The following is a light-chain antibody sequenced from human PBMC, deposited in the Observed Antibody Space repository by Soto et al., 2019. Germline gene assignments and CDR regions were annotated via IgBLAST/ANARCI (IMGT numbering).Light chain of an antibody. Sequence: EIVLTQAPGTLSLSPGERATLSCRASQRVSSNYLAWYQQKPGQAPRLLIYGASSRAPGIPDRFSGSGSGTDFTLTIRSLETEDVAVYYCKQYRSSHRKFGQGTTVDIK. CDR2: GAS. J-gene: IGKJ1*01. V-gene: IGKV3-20*01. CDR1: QRVSSNY. CDR3: KQYRSSHRK.